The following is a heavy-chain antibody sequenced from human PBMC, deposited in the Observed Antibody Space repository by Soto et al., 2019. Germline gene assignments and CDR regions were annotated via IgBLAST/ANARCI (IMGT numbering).Heavy chain of an antibody. V-gene: IGHV3-15*01. CDR1: GFTFSNAW. Sequence: EVQLVESGGDLVKPGGSLRLSCAASGFTFSNAWMNCGRQAPGKGLEWVGRIKTKTDGGRADYAAPVKGRLIILREDSKNTLSLQMNSLQAEDKAVYYCTSNMMSDHWGQGTLVTVSS. CDR3: TSNMMSDH. CDR2: IKTKTDGGRA. D-gene: IGHD3-16*01. J-gene: IGHJ5*02.